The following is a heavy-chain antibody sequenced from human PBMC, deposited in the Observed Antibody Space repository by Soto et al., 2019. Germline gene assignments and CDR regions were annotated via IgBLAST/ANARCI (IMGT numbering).Heavy chain of an antibody. CDR3: AKGTTIFGVVSDY. CDR1: GLTFSSYA. CDR2: ISGSGGST. J-gene: IGHJ4*02. Sequence: GGSLRLSCAASGLTFSSYAMSWVRQAPGKGLEWVSAISGSGGSTYYADSVKGRFTISRDNSKNTLYLQMNSLRAEDTAVYYCAKGTTIFGVVSDYWGQGTLVTVSS. V-gene: IGHV3-23*01. D-gene: IGHD3-3*01.